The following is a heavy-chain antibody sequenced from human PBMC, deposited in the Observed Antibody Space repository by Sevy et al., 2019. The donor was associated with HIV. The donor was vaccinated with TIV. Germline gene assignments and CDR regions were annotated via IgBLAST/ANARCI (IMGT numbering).Heavy chain of an antibody. V-gene: IGHV3-48*01. CDR1: GFTFSSYS. D-gene: IGHD3-10*01. Sequence: GGSLRLSCAASGFTFSSYSMNWVRQAPGKGLEWVSYISSSSSTIYYADSVKGRFTISRDNAKNSLYLQMNSLRAEDTAVYYCARVVRVVLWSEDAFDIWGQGTMVTVSS. J-gene: IGHJ3*02. CDR3: ARVVRVVLWSEDAFDI. CDR2: ISSSSSTI.